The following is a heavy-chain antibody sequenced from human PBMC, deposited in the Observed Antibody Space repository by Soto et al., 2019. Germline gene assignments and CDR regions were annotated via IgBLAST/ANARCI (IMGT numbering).Heavy chain of an antibody. CDR2: ISGSGGST. V-gene: IGHV3-23*01. CDR3: AKDQGSSWYEIDY. CDR1: GFTFSNYA. J-gene: IGHJ4*02. Sequence: EVQLLESGGGLVQPGGSLRLSCAASGFTFSNYAVTWVRQAPGKVLEWVSTISGSGGSTYYADSVKGRFTISRDNSKNTLYLQMNSLRDEDTDVYYCAKDQGSSWYEIDYWGQGNLVTVSS. D-gene: IGHD6-13*01.